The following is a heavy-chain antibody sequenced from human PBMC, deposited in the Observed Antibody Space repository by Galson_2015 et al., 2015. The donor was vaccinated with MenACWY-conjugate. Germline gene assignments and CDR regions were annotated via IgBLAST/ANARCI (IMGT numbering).Heavy chain of an antibody. J-gene: IGHJ6*02. CDR3: ARDRGGWNSLR. CDR2: VSGSGDNT. CDR1: GLTFSSYA. D-gene: IGHD1-7*01. Sequence: SLRLSCAASGLTFSSYAMSWVRQTPGKGLEWVSAVSGSGDNTYYADSVKGRFTISRDNSKNTLDLQMNSLRVEDTAVYYWARDRGGWNSLRWGQGTTVTVSS. V-gene: IGHV3-23*01.